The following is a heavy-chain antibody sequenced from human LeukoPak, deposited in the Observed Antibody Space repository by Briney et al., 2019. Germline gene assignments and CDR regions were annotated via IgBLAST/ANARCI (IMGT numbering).Heavy chain of an antibody. Sequence: SETLSLTCTVSGGSISGYYWSWIRQPPGKGLEYLGYIYYSGSTNYNPSLQSRATISVDMSKNQFSLRLSYVTAAVTAGYYCSRFTGVPAGTYYYHYIDVWGERAPGTASS. CDR1: GGSISGYY. CDR2: IYYSGST. CDR3: SRFTGVPAGTYYYHYIDV. V-gene: IGHV4-59*01. D-gene: IGHD2-2*01. J-gene: IGHJ6*03.